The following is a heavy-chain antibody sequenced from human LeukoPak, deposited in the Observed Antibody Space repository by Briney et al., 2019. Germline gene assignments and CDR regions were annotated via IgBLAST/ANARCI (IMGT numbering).Heavy chain of an antibody. J-gene: IGHJ4*02. CDR2: ISYDGSNK. V-gene: IGHV3-30*18. D-gene: IGHD3-16*01. CDR1: EFTFSSHG. Sequence: PGGSLRLSYAVAEFTFSSHGMHWVRQAPGKGLEWVAVISYDGSNKYYADSVKGRFTISRDNSKNTLYLQMNSLRAEDTAVYYCGKVQMLVSPCYLEFGGQGTLVTVSS. CDR3: GKVQMLVSPCYLEF.